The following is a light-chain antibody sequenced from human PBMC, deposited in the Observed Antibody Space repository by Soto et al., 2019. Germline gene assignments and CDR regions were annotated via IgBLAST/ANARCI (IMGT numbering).Light chain of an antibody. V-gene: IGKV1-9*01. CDR3: QQLRIYPST. CDR2: DAS. J-gene: IGKJ4*01. CDR1: QYIVNY. Sequence: IELTQYPSSLSSSVGDIFTVTWRSSQYIVNYLAWYQQKPCKAPKLLICDASTLSSGVPSRFSGSGSGTDFTLTISCLQPEDFAAYYCQQLRIYPSTFGGGTNVDI.